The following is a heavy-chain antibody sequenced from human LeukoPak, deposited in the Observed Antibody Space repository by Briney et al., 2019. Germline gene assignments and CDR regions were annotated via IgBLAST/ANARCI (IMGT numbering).Heavy chain of an antibody. D-gene: IGHD6-6*01. CDR1: GGSISSYY. CDR3: ARDSSSSDAFDI. Sequence: SETLSLTCTVSGGSISSYYWSWIRQPPGKGLEYIGYIHYSGNTNYNPSLKSRVTISIDTSKNQFSLKLSSVTAADTAVYYCARDSSSSDAFDIWGQGTMVTVSS. CDR2: IHYSGNT. V-gene: IGHV4-59*01. J-gene: IGHJ3*02.